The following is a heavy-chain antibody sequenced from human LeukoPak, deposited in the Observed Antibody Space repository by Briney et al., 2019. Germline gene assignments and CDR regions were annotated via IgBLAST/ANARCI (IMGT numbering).Heavy chain of an antibody. V-gene: IGHV4-61*02. Sequence: PSQTLSLTCTVSGGSISSGSYYWSWIRQPAGKGLEWIGRIYTSGSTNYNPSLKSRVTISVDTSKNQFSLKLSSVTAADTAVYYCARGRVVPAAVNWFDPWGQGTLVTVSS. CDR3: ARGRVVPAAVNWFDP. CDR1: GGSISSGSYY. CDR2: IYTSGST. D-gene: IGHD2-2*01. J-gene: IGHJ5*02.